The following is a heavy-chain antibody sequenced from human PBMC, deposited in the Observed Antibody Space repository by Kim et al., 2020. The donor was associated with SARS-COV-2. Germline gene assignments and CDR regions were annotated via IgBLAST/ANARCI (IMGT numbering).Heavy chain of an antibody. Sequence: GGSLRLSCAASGFTFSSYAMSWVRQAPGKGLEWVSAISGSGGSTYYADSVKGRFTISRDNSKNTLYLQMNSLRAEDTAVYYCAKQISRGSGSLGYYYYYGMDVWGQRTTVTVSS. CDR3: AKQISRGSGSLGYYYYYGMDV. CDR1: GFTFSSYA. V-gene: IGHV3-23*01. D-gene: IGHD3-10*01. CDR2: ISGSGGST. J-gene: IGHJ6*02.